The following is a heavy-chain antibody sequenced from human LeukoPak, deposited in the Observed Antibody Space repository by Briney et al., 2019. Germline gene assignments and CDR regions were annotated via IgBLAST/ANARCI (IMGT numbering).Heavy chain of an antibody. Sequence: PGGSLRLSCAASGFNFSNYWMHWVRQAPGKGLEWVSRINIAGSVTTYAGSVKGRFTISRDNAKKTLYLQMNSLRAEDTAVYYCARDMVDWGQGTLVTVSS. CDR1: GFNFSNYW. J-gene: IGHJ4*02. V-gene: IGHV3-74*01. CDR2: INIAGSVT. CDR3: ARDMVD. D-gene: IGHD2-15*01.